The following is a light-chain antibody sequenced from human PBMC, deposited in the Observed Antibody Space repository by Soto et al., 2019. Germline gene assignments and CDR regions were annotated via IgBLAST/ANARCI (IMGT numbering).Light chain of an antibody. CDR3: QHYNSYSEA. V-gene: IGKV1-5*03. CDR2: KAS. J-gene: IGKJ1*01. CDR1: QTISSW. Sequence: DIQMPQSPSTLSGSVGDSVTITGRASQTISSWLAWYQQKPGKAPKLLIYKASTLKSGVPSRFSGSGSGTEFTLTISSLQPDDFATYYCQHYNSYSEAVGQGTKVDIK.